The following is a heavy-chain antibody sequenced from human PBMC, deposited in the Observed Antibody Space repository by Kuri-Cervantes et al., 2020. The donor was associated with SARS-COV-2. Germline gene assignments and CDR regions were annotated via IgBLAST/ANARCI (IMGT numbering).Heavy chain of an antibody. J-gene: IGHJ4*02. V-gene: IGHV4-34*01. CDR1: GGSFSGYY. Sequence: GSLRLSCAVYGGSFSGYYWSWIRQPPGKGLEWIGEINHSGSTNYNPSLKSRVTISVDTSKNQFSLKLSSVTAADTAVYYCARDPGYSSSWVDYWGQGTLVTVSS. CDR3: ARDPGYSSSWVDY. CDR2: INHSGST. D-gene: IGHD6-13*01.